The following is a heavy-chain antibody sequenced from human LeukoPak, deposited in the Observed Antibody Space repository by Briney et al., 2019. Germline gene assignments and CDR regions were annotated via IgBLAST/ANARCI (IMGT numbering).Heavy chain of an antibody. Sequence: GGSLRLSCAASGFTFTSYAVTWVRQAPGKGLEWVSAITGSGGNTYYADSVKGRFIISRDNSKNTLYLQMNSLRVEDTAVYYCAKDRRYSISWYSLEYWGQGTLVTVSS. J-gene: IGHJ4*02. V-gene: IGHV3-23*01. CDR3: AKDRRYSISWYSLEY. CDR2: ITGSGGNT. D-gene: IGHD6-13*01. CDR1: GFTFTSYA.